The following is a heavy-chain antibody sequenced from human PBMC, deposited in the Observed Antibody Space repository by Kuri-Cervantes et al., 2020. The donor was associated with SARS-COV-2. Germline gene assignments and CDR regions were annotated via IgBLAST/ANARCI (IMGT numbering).Heavy chain of an antibody. J-gene: IGHJ4*02. CDR3: VRGNSGSYYVH. D-gene: IGHD1-26*01. CDR1: GYTFTSYG. CDR2: MNPTSGNT. Sequence: ASVKVSCKASGYTFTSYGINWVRQAPGQGLTWMGWMNPTSGNTGYAQKFQGRVTITRSTSISTAYMELSGLRSEDTAVYYCVRGNSGSYYVHWGQGTLVTVSS. V-gene: IGHV1-8*03.